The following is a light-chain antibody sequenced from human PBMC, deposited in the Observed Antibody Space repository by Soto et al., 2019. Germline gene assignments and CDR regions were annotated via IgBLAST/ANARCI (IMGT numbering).Light chain of an antibody. CDR2: EVT. V-gene: IGLV2-8*01. Sequence: QSALTQPPSASGSPGQSVTISCTGTSGDVGTYNYVSWYQQHPGKAPKLIIYEVTKRPSGVPDRFSSSKSGNTASLTVSGLQAEDESDYCCSTFGATNNVFGTGTKLTVL. J-gene: IGLJ1*01. CDR1: SGDVGTYNY. CDR3: STFGATNNV.